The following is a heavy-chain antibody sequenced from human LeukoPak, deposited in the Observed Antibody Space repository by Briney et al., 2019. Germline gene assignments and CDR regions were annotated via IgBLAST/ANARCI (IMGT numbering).Heavy chain of an antibody. CDR2: IYYNGKA. CDR1: GGSISGYY. CDR3: AKFGADYDMYV. V-gene: IGHV4-59*01. J-gene: IGHJ6*02. D-gene: IGHD3-16*01. Sequence: SETLSLTCTVSGGSISGYYWTWIREPPGKGLDWIEHIYYNGKADYNPSLESRITISVDTSKNKIYVKLNSVTAADTAIYYCAKFGADYDMYVWGQGITVAVSS.